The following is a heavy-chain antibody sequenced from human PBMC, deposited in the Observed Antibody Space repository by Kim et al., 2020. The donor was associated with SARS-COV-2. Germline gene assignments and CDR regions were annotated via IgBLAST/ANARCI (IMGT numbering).Heavy chain of an antibody. J-gene: IGHJ6*02. CDR2: ISSSGSTI. D-gene: IGHD2-21*01. V-gene: IGHV3-11*01. CDR1: GFTFSDYY. Sequence: GGSLRLSCAASGFTFSDYYMSWIRQAPGKGLEWVSYISSSGSTIYYADSVKGRFTISRDNAKNSLYLQMNSLRAEDTAVYYCARDSLKPIACGGDCYWDTNPYYYYGMDVWGQGTKVTVSS. CDR3: ARDSLKPIACGGDCYWDTNPYYYYGMDV.